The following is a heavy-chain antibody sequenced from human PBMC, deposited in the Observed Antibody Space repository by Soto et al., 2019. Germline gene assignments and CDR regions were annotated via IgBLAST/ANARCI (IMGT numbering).Heavy chain of an antibody. J-gene: IGHJ3*02. CDR2: ISSSGSTI. D-gene: IGHD3-10*01. CDR1: GFTFSSHE. CDR3: ASWTARGDAFDI. V-gene: IGHV3-48*03. Sequence: GGSLRLSCAASGFTFSSHEMNWVRQAPGKGLEWGSYISSSGSTIYYADSVKGRFTISRDNAKNSLYLQMNSLRAEDTAVYYCASWTARGDAFDIWGQGTMVTVSS.